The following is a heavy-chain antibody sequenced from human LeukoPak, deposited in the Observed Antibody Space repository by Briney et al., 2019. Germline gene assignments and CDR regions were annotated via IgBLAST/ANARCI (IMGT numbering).Heavy chain of an antibody. CDR2: INGGGTGT. D-gene: IGHD3-22*01. V-gene: IGHV3-23*01. CDR1: GFTFSAYA. CDR3: AKGSYYDSSGSFYFDY. Sequence: GGSLRLSCAASGFTFSAYAMSWVRQTPGLGLEWVSDINGGGTGTFYADSVKGRFTISRDNSKNTLYVQVNSLGTEDTAAYYCAKGSYYDSSGSFYFDYWGQGTLVTVSS. J-gene: IGHJ4*02.